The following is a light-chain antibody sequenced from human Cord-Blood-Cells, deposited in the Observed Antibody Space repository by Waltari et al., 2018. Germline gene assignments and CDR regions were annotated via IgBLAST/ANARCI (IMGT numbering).Light chain of an antibody. CDR1: QSVSRN. V-gene: IGKV3-15*01. J-gene: IGKJ1*01. CDR3: QQYNNWPGT. Sequence: EIVMTQSPATLSVSPGERAPLSCRASQSVSRNLAWYQQKPGQAPRLLIYGASTRATGIPARFSGSGSGTEFTLTISSLQSEDFAVYYCQQYNNWPGTFGQGTKVEIK. CDR2: GAS.